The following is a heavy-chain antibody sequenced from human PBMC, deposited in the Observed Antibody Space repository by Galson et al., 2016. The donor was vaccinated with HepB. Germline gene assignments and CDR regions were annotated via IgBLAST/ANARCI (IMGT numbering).Heavy chain of an antibody. D-gene: IGHD1-26*01. V-gene: IGHV3-30-3*01. CDR2: ISYDGTIK. CDR3: ISGFSWELLISY. CDR1: GFTFSNFA. J-gene: IGHJ4*02. Sequence: SLRLSCAASGFTFSNFAIHWVRQGPGKGLDWLAVISYDGTIKYYADSVKGRFTVSRDNSKNTAYLQMNSLRADDTAVYFCISGFSWELLISYWGQGTPVTVSS.